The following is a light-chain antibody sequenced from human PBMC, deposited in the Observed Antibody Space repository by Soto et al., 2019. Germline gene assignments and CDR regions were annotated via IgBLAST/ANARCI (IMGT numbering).Light chain of an antibody. V-gene: IGKV4-1*01. CDR3: QQYLSTPPT. J-gene: IGKJ2*01. Sequence: DIVMTQSPDSLAVSLGERATINCKTTQSVLYSSNNKNYLAWYQQKPGQPPKLLIYRPSTRGSGVPDRFSGSGSGTDSTLTISSLQAEDVAVYCCQQYLSTPPTFGQGTNLEIK. CDR1: QSVLYSSNNKNY. CDR2: RPS.